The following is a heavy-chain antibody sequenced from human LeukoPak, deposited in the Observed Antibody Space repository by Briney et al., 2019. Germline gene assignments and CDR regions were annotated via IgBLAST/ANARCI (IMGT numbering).Heavy chain of an antibody. CDR2: IGGRGGST. Sequence: PGGSLSLSCAASGFRFSDFAMNWVRQAPGKGPEWVSAIGGRGGSTYYADSLGGRFTISRDNSKDMVYLQMNSLKVEDTATYYCGKEGGAWGQGTKVTVSS. CDR3: GKEGGA. CDR1: GFRFSDFA. V-gene: IGHV3-23*01. D-gene: IGHD3-16*01. J-gene: IGHJ5*02.